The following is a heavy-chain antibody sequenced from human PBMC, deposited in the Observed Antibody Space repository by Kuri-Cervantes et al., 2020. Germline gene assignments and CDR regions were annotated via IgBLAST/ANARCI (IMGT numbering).Heavy chain of an antibody. CDR2: IYSGGST. D-gene: IGHD3-22*01. CDR3: AKGGMYYYDSSGYFDY. J-gene: IGHJ4*02. V-gene: IGHV3-53*04. Sequence: GESLKISCEASGFTVSSNYMSWVRQAPGKGLEWVSVIYSGGSTYYADSVKGRFTISRHNSKNTLYLQMNSLGAEDTAVYYCAKGGMYYYDSSGYFDYWGQGTLVTVSS. CDR1: GFTVSSNY.